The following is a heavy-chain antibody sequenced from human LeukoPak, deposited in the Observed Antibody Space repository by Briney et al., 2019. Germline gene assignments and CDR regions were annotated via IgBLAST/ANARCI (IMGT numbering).Heavy chain of an antibody. D-gene: IGHD3-9*01. CDR1: GFTFSSYD. CDR2: ISGGGGST. CDR3: AKGPYYDVFTGYSS. J-gene: IGHJ4*02. Sequence: PGGSLRLSCAASGFTFSSYDMSWVRQAPGKGLEWVSAISGGGGSTYYADSVKGRFTISRDNSKNTLYLQINSLRAEDTALYYCAKGPYYDVFTGYSSWGQGTLVTVSS. V-gene: IGHV3-23*01.